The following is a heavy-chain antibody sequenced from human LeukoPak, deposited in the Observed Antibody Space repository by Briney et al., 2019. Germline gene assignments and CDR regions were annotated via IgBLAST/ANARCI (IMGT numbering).Heavy chain of an antibody. Sequence: SETLSLTCAVYGGSFSGYYWSWIRRPPGKGLEWIGEINHSGSTNYNPSLKSRVTISVDTSKNQFSLKLSSVTAADTAVYYCARGGEGVDPWGQGTLVTVSS. CDR1: GGSFSGYY. CDR2: INHSGST. J-gene: IGHJ5*02. CDR3: ARGGEGVDP. V-gene: IGHV4-34*01. D-gene: IGHD3-10*01.